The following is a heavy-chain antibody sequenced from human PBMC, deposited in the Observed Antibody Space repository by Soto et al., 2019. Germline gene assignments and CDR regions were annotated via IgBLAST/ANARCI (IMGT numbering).Heavy chain of an antibody. CDR3: ARVARSILRYFDWLSVGAFDI. D-gene: IGHD3-9*01. V-gene: IGHV1-69*13. CDR1: GGTFSSYA. J-gene: IGHJ3*02. CDR2: IIPIFGTA. Sequence: SVKGACKASGGTFSSYAISWVRQAPGQGLEWMGGIIPIFGTANYAQKFQGRVTITADESTSTAYMELSSLRSEDTAVYYCARVARSILRYFDWLSVGAFDIWGQGTMVTVSS.